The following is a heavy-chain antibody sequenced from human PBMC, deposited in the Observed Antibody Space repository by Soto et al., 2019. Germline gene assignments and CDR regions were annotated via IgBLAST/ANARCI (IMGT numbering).Heavy chain of an antibody. V-gene: IGHV4-39*01. CDR2: IFYSGTT. D-gene: IGHD3-10*01. Sequence: QLQLQESGPGLVKPSETLSLTCTVSGGSISTSRYYWGWIRQPPGKGLEWIGSIFYSGTTYYNPSLKSRVTISVDTSKNQFSLKLTSVTAADTAVYYCARQVGSACWYFDLWGRGTLVTVSS. J-gene: IGHJ2*01. CDR3: ARQVGSACWYFDL. CDR1: GGSISTSRYY.